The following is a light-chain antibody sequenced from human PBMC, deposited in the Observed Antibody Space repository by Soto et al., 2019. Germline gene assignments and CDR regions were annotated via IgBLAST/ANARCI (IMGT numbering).Light chain of an antibody. Sequence: EVVMTQSPATLSVSPGDRATLSCRASQNVHSDLAWYQQKPGQAPRLLIFDSSTRDTDVPLRFTGGGSGTDLTRNISSLQFEDFAVYYCQQYSDWPLTFGGGTKVEIK. CDR3: QQYSDWPLT. J-gene: IGKJ4*01. CDR1: QNVHSD. CDR2: DSS. V-gene: IGKV3-15*01.